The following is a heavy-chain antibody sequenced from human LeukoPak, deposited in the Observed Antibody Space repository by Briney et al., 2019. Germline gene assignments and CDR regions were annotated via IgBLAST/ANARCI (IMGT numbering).Heavy chain of an antibody. Sequence: SETLSLTCTVSGGSMSSYYWSWIRQPPGKGLEYIGYIYYSGSTNYNPSLKSRVTISVDTSKNQFSLKLSSVTAADTAVYYCARAAHIAGGDWSGWGQGTLVTVSS. CDR3: ARAAHIAGGDWSG. J-gene: IGHJ4*02. CDR1: GGSMSSYY. CDR2: IYYSGST. V-gene: IGHV4-59*08. D-gene: IGHD2-21*02.